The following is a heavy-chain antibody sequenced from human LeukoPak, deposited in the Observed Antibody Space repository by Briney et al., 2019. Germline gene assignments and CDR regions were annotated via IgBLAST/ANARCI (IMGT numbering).Heavy chain of an antibody. CDR3: ARRGRDGYNWGAFDI. J-gene: IGHJ3*02. CDR2: IYPGDSDT. D-gene: IGHD5-24*01. V-gene: IGHV5-51*01. Sequence: GESLKISCKGSGYSFTSYWIGWVRQMPGKGLGWMGIIYPGDSDTRYSPSFQGQVTISADKSISTAYLQWSSLKAADTAMYYCARRGRDGYNWGAFDIWGQGTMVTVSS. CDR1: GYSFTSYW.